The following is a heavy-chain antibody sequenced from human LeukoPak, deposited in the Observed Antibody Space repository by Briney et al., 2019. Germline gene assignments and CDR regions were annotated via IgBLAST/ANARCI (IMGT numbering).Heavy chain of an antibody. V-gene: IGHV4-4*02. D-gene: IGHD1-14*01. CDR1: GVSISNTAW. CDR2: IYHSGST. J-gene: IGHJ4*02. CDR3: ARHGTISSESYFDY. Sequence: SETLSLTCAVSGVSISNTAWWSWVRQPPGKGLEWIGEIYHSGSTNYHPSLKSRVTGFVDTSKNQVSLRLSSVTAADTAVYYCARHGTISSESYFDYWGQGALVTVSS.